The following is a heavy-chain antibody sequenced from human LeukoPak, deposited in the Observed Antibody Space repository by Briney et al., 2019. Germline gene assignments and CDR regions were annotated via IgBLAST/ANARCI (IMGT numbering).Heavy chain of an antibody. CDR1: GGSFSGYY. J-gene: IGHJ3*02. D-gene: IGHD6-13*01. CDR2: INHSGST. Sequence: SETLSLTCAVYGGSFSGYYWSWIRQPPGKRLEWIGEINHSGSTNYNPSLKSRVTISVDTSKNQFSLKLSSVTAADTAVYYCARVSSSWDAFDIWGQGTMVTVSS. CDR3: ARVSSSWDAFDI. V-gene: IGHV4-34*01.